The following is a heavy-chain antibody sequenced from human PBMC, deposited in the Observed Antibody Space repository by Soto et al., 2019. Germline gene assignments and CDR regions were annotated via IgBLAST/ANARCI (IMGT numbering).Heavy chain of an antibody. J-gene: IGHJ4*02. Sequence: QVQLQESGPGLVKPSQTLSLTCTVSGGSISSGGYYWSWIRQHPGKGLEWIGYIYYSGSTYYNPSRKRRVTISVDTSKNQFSLKLSSVTAADTAVYYCTRDPGGDYSDYWGQGTLVTVSS. D-gene: IGHD3-10*01. CDR2: IYYSGST. V-gene: IGHV4-31*03. CDR3: TRDPGGDYSDY. CDR1: GGSISSGGYY.